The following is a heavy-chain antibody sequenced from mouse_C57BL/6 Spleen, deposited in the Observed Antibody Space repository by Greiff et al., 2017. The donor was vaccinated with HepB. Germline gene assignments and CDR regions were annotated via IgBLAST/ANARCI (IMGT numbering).Heavy chain of an antibody. CDR3: ARHEGGYYGTPYYYAMYY. D-gene: IGHD1-1*01. V-gene: IGHV1-62-2*01. Sequence: VQLQQSGAELVKPGASVKLSCKASGYTFTEYTIHWVKQRSGQGLEWIGWFYPGSGSIKYNEKFKDKATLTADKSSSTVYMELRRLTSEDSAVYFCARHEGGYYGTPYYYAMYYWGQRTSVTVSS. CDR1: GYTFTEYT. J-gene: IGHJ4*01. CDR2: FYPGSGSI.